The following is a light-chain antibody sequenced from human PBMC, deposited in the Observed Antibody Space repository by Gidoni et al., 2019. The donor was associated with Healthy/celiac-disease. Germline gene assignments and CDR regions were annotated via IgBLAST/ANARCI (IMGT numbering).Light chain of an antibody. Sequence: QSVLTQPPSASGTPGPRVTISCSGSSSNIGSNTVNWYQQLPGTAPKLLSYSNNQRPSGVPDRFSGSKSGTSASLAISGLQSEDEADYYCAAWDDSLNGYWVFGGGTKLTVL. CDR2: SNN. V-gene: IGLV1-44*01. CDR1: SSNIGSNT. J-gene: IGLJ3*02. CDR3: AAWDDSLNGYWV.